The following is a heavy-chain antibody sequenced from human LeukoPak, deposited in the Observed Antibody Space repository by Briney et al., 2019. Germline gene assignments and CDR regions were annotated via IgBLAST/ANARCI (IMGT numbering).Heavy chain of an antibody. CDR3: ARAGGGRYWYFDL. J-gene: IGHJ2*01. Sequence: SVKVSCKASGGTFSSYAISWVRQAPGQGLEWMGRIVPILGIANYAQKFQGRVTMTRDTSTSTVYMELSSLRSEDTAVYYCARAGGGRYWYFDLWGRGTLVTVSS. D-gene: IGHD1-14*01. V-gene: IGHV1-69*04. CDR1: GGTFSSYA. CDR2: IVPILGIA.